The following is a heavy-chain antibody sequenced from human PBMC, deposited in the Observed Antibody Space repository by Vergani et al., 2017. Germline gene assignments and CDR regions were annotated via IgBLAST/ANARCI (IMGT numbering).Heavy chain of an antibody. CDR2: INHSGST. CDR1: GGSFSGYY. CDR3: ARGTRYYGSGRYYGMDV. J-gene: IGHJ6*02. D-gene: IGHD3-10*01. V-gene: IGHV4-34*01. Sequence: QVQLQQWGAELLKPSETLSLTCAVYGGSFSGYYWSWIRQPPGKGLEWIGEINHSGSTNYNPSLKSRVTISVDTSKNQFSLKLSSVTAADTAVYYCARGTRYYGSGRYYGMDVWGQGTTVTVSS.